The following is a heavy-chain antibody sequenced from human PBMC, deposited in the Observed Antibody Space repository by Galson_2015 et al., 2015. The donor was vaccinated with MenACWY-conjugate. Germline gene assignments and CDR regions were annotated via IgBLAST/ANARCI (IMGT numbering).Heavy chain of an antibody. CDR2: IRHDESTK. CDR3: AKVRTGDYYDSVGPGVGAFDI. V-gene: IGHV3-30*02. D-gene: IGHD3-10*01. J-gene: IGHJ3*02. Sequence: SLRLSCAASGFTFSAFGMHWVRQAPGRGLEWVAYIRHDESTKYYEDSVKGRFTISRDNSKKTVYLEMNSLRVDDTAVYYCAKVRTGDYYDSVGPGVGAFDIWGQGTEVIVSS. CDR1: GFTFSAFG.